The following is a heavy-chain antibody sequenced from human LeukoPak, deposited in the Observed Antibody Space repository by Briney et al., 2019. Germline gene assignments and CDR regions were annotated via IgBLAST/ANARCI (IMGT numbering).Heavy chain of an antibody. CDR2: ISAYNGNT. D-gene: IGHD2-2*01. V-gene: IGHV1-18*01. J-gene: IGHJ4*02. Sequence: ASVKVSCKASGYTFTSYGISWVRQAPGQGLEWMGWISAYNGNTNYAQKLQGRVTMTTDTATSTAYVELRSLRSDDTAVYYCARDSCSSTSCYFDYWGQGTLVTVSS. CDR1: GYTFTSYG. CDR3: ARDSCSSTSCYFDY.